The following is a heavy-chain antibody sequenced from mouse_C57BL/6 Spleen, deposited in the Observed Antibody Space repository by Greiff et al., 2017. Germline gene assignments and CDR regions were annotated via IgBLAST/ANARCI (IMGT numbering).Heavy chain of an antibody. CDR2: IRNKANGYTT. CDR1: GFTFTDYY. J-gene: IGHJ2*01. Sequence: DVKLVESGGGLVQPGGSLSLSCAASGFTFTDYYMSWVCQPPGKALEWLGFIRNKANGYTTEYSASVKGRCTSSRDDSQSVLYLQMNALRAEDSATYYCARYGYYFDYWSQGTTLTDTS. CDR3: ARYGYYFDY. V-gene: IGHV7-3*01.